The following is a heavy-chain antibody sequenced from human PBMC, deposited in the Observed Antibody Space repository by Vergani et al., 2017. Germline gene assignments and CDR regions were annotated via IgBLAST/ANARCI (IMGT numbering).Heavy chain of an antibody. Sequence: QVQLQQWGAGLLKPSETLSLTCAVYGGSFSGYYWSWIRQPSGKGLEWIGEINHSGSTNYNPSLKSRVTISVDTSKNKFSLKLSSVTAAGTPGYYCAGVQELYDFWSGYRVRYYYYMDVWGKGTTVTVSS. CDR2: INHSGST. CDR1: GGSFSGYY. J-gene: IGHJ6*03. D-gene: IGHD3-3*01. V-gene: IGHV4-34*01. CDR3: AGVQELYDFWSGYRVRYYYYMDV.